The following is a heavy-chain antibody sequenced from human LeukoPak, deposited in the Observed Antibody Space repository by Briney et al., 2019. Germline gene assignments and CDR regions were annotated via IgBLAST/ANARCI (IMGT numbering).Heavy chain of an antibody. CDR1: GFSFSSYW. V-gene: IGHV3-7*01. D-gene: IGHD5-12*01. Sequence: GGSLRLSCAASGFSFSSYWMSWVRQAPGKGLEWVANMRQDGSEKYYVDSVKGRFTISRDNAKNSLYLQMNSLRAEDTAVYYCARVDLDARGYYCYYMDVWGKGTTVTVSS. J-gene: IGHJ6*03. CDR2: MRQDGSEK. CDR3: ARVDLDARGYYCYYMDV.